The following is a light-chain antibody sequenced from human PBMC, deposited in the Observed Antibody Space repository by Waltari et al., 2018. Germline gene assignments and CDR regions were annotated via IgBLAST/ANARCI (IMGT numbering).Light chain of an antibody. CDR1: QSISNW. V-gene: IGKV1-5*03. J-gene: IGKJ2*01. CDR2: KAS. CDR3: QQYNSYYENT. Sequence: DIQMTQSTSTLSASVGDRVTITCRASQSISNWLAWYQQKPGKAPKLLIYKASSLESGVPSRFSGSGSGTEFTLTISSLQPDDFATYYGQQYNSYYENTFGQGTKLEIK.